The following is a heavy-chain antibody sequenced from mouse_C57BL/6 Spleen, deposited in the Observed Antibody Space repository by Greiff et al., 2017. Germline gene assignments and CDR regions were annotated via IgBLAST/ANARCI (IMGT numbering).Heavy chain of an antibody. Sequence: VQLQQSGAELMKPGASVKLSCKASGYTFTGYWIQWVKQRPGHGLEWIGEILPGSGSTNYNEKFKGKATFTADTSSNTAYMQLSSLTTEDSAIYYCASAHYYYGRLFAYWGQGTLVTVSA. CDR3: ASAHYYYGRLFAY. J-gene: IGHJ3*01. CDR2: ILPGSGST. CDR1: GYTFTGYW. D-gene: IGHD1-1*01. V-gene: IGHV1-9*01.